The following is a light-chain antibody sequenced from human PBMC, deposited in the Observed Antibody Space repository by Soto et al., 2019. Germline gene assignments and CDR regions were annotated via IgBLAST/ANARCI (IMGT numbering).Light chain of an antibody. Sequence: QSVLTQPASVSGSVGQSITISCTGTSIDVGGYDFVSWYQHHPGKAPKLIIYEVRTRPSGVSDRFSGSKSGNTASLTISGLQAEDEADYYCSSYTSDWGVFGTGTKVTVL. CDR2: EVR. V-gene: IGLV2-14*01. J-gene: IGLJ1*01. CDR1: SIDVGGYDF. CDR3: SSYTSDWGV.